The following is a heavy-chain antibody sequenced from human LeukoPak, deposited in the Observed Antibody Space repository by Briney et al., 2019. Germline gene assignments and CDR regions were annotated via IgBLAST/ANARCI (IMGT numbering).Heavy chain of an antibody. Sequence: GGSLRLSCAASGFPLSKYWMNWVRLAPGKGLEWVANIKQDGSETYYLDSVRGRFTTSRDNAKNSLSLQMNNLRAEDTALYFCARDGSGGSPQYNWFDPWGQGTLVTVSS. V-gene: IGHV3-7*01. CDR3: ARDGSGGSPQYNWFDP. J-gene: IGHJ5*02. CDR1: GFPLSKYW. CDR2: IKQDGSET. D-gene: IGHD1-26*01.